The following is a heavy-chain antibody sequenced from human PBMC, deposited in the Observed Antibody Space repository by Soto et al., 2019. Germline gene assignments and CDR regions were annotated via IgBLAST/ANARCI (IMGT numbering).Heavy chain of an antibody. D-gene: IGHD3-22*01. Sequence: QVQLVQSGAEVKKPGSSVKVSCKASGGTFSSSAISWVRQAPGQGLEWMGGIIPIFGTPNYAQKFQGRVTITADESTRTAYMELSSLRSEDTAVYYCARDGTLYDSSGYYYLYWGQGTLVTASS. V-gene: IGHV1-69*01. J-gene: IGHJ4*02. CDR1: GGTFSSSA. CDR3: ARDGTLYDSSGYYYLY. CDR2: IIPIFGTP.